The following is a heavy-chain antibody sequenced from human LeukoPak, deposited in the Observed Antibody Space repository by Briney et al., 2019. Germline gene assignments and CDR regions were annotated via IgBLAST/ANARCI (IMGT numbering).Heavy chain of an antibody. CDR2: INPNSGGT. Sequence: ASVKVSCKASGYTFTGYYMHWVRQAPGQGLEWMGWINPNSGGTNYAQKFQGRVTMTRDTSISTAYMELSRLRSDDTAVYYCARGRLRYSSNWFDPWGQGTLVTVSS. J-gene: IGHJ5*02. D-gene: IGHD3-9*01. CDR3: ARGRLRYSSNWFDP. CDR1: GYTFTGYY. V-gene: IGHV1-2*02.